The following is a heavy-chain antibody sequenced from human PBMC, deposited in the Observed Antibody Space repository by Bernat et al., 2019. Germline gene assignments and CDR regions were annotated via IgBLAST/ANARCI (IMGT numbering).Heavy chain of an antibody. CDR2: ISYDGSPK. Sequence: GGAGGGVGQPGRALGLSCAAAGFTVGSYGRRWVRQAPGTGLEWVAVISYDGSPKYDADSVKGRFTISRDNSKNTLYLQMNSRRAEDTAVYYCAKNYYDTTPGIWGQGTMVTVSS. V-gene: IGHV3-30*18. D-gene: IGHD3-22*01. CDR3: AKNYYDTTPGI. J-gene: IGHJ3*02. CDR1: GFTVGSYG.